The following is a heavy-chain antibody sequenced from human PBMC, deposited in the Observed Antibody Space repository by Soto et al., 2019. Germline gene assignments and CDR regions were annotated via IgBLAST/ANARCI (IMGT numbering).Heavy chain of an antibody. D-gene: IGHD7-27*01. CDR1: GFTFSSYG. J-gene: IGHJ4*02. CDR3: ASDSSSGEGLDF. CDR2: IWYDGNSK. V-gene: IGHV3-33*01. Sequence: QVQLVESGGGVVQPGRSLRLSCAASGFTFSSYGMHWVRQAPGKGLEWMAVIWYDGNSKDYGDSVRGRFTVSRDNSKNTLYLKMDSLRAEDTAVYYCASDSSSGEGLDFWGQGTPVTVSS.